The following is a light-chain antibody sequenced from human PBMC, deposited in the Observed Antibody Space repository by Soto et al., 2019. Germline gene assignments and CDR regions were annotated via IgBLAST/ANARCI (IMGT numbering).Light chain of an antibody. CDR2: DAS. CDR3: QQRHNWPRT. CDR1: ESVSND. V-gene: IGKV3-11*01. J-gene: IGKJ4*01. Sequence: EIVLTQSPGTLSLSPGERTTLSCRASESVSNDLAWYQQKPGQSPRLLIYDASNRAAGIPARFSGSGSGTDFTLTISGLEPEDFAVYYCQQRHNWPRTFGGGTKVEIK.